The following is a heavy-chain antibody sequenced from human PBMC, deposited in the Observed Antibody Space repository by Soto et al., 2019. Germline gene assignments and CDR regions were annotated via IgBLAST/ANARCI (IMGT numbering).Heavy chain of an antibody. Sequence: SETLSLTCTVSGGSISSYYWSWIRQPPGKGLEWIGYIYYSGSTNYNPSLKSRVTISVDTSKNQFSLKLSSVTAADTAVYYCARHGYCSSTSCSWFDPWGQGTLVTVSS. V-gene: IGHV4-59*08. CDR1: GGSISSYY. CDR2: IYYSGST. CDR3: ARHGYCSSTSCSWFDP. J-gene: IGHJ5*02. D-gene: IGHD2-2*03.